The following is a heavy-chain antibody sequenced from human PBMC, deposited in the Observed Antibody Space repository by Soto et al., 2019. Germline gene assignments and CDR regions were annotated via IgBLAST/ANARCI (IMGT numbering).Heavy chain of an antibody. D-gene: IGHD2-21*02. Sequence: QVQLVESGGGVVQPGRSLRLSCAASGFTFSSYTMHWVRQAPGKGLEWVALIYYDGSQKYYADSVKGRFTISRDNSKKMMNLDMNSLRDEDTAVYYCTRGGGNQLGDCYDNWGQGTLVTVSS. CDR3: TRGGGNQLGDCYDN. CDR2: IYYDGSQK. CDR1: GFTFSSYT. J-gene: IGHJ4*02. V-gene: IGHV3-30*04.